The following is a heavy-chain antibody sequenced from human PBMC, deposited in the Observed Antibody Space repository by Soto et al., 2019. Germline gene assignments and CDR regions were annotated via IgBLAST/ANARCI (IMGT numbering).Heavy chain of an antibody. CDR2: IYYSGST. J-gene: IGHJ4*02. CDR1: GGSISRGGYY. V-gene: IGHV4-31*03. Sequence: SETLSLTCTVSGGSISRGGYYWSWIRQHPGKGLEWIGYIYYSGSTYYNPSLKSRVTISVDTSKNQFSLKLSSVTAADTAVYYCAINPRSARRNFYYWGQGTLVTVSS. CDR3: AINPRSARRNFYY. D-gene: IGHD3-10*01.